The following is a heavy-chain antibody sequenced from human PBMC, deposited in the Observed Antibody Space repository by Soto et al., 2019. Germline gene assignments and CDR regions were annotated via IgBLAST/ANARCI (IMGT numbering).Heavy chain of an antibody. J-gene: IGHJ4*02. Sequence: SETLSLTCTVSGGSMNIYYWTWIRQPPGKGLEWIGYVRDTGGTNYNPSLKSRVTISIDTSRNQFSLSLSSVTAADTGVYFCARDIVYDPPLLDYWGQGALVTVSS. CDR2: VRDTGGT. CDR1: GGSMNIYY. D-gene: IGHD3-16*02. V-gene: IGHV4-59*01. CDR3: ARDIVYDPPLLDY.